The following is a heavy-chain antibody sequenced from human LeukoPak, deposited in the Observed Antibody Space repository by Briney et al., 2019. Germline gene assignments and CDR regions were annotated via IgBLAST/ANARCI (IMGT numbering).Heavy chain of an antibody. D-gene: IGHD1-14*01. J-gene: IGHJ3*02. CDR1: GGTFSSYA. CDR3: ARGVLRTTEAFDI. V-gene: IGHV1-69*01. CDR2: IIPIFGTA. Sequence: ASVKVSCKASGGTFSSYAISWVRQAPGQGLEWMGGIIPIFGTANYAQKFQGRVTITADESTSTAYMELSSLRSEDTAVYYCARGVLRTTEAFDIWGQGTMVTVSS.